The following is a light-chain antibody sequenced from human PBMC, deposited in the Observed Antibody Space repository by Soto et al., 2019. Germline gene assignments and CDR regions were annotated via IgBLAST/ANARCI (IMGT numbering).Light chain of an antibody. V-gene: IGLV2-23*01. J-gene: IGLJ2*01. CDR1: STDIGSSSL. Sequence: QSALTQPASVSGSPGQSITISCTGSSTDIGSSSLVSWYQQHPGKAPKLMIYEGTKRPSGLSDRFSGSKSGNTASLTISGLQAEDEADYFCCSYAGSDNYVFFGGGTKLTVL. CDR3: CSYAGSDNYVF. CDR2: EGT.